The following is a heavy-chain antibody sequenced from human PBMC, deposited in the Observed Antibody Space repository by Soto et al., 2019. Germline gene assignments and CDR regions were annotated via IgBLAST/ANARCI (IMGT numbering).Heavy chain of an antibody. CDR2: IYYSGST. V-gene: IGHV4-59*01. J-gene: IGHJ3*02. D-gene: IGHD2-21*02. CDR1: GGSISSYY. CDR3: ARVELWWGRWGNAFDI. Sequence: SETLSLTCTVSGGSISSYYWSWIRQPPGKGLEWIGYIYYSGSTNYNPSLKSRVTISVDTSKNQFSLKLSSVTAADTAVYYCARVELWWGRWGNAFDIWGQGTMVTVSS.